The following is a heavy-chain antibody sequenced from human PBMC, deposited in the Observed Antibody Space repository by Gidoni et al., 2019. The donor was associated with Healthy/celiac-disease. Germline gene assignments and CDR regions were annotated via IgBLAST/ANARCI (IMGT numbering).Heavy chain of an antibody. CDR2: IWYDGSNK. J-gene: IGHJ6*02. V-gene: IGHV3-33*01. CDR3: ARDLFFMVRVPYGMDV. Sequence: QVQLVESGGGVVQPGRSLRLSCAASGFTFSSYGMHWVRQGPGKGLEWVAVIWYDGSNKYYADSVKGRFTISRDNSKNTLYLQMNSLRAEDTAVYYCARDLFFMVRVPYGMDVWGQGTTVTVSS. D-gene: IGHD3-10*01. CDR1: GFTFSSYG.